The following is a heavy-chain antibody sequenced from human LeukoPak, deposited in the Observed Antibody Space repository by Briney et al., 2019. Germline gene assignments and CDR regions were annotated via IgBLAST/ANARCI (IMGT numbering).Heavy chain of an antibody. J-gene: IGHJ3*02. Sequence: GGSLRLSCAASGFTVRSNYMGWVRQARGKGLEWVSLTHNDGSTYYADSVQGRFIISRDNSENSLYLQMNTLRAEDTAVYYCATRENGIGAAFDIWGQGTMVTVSS. CDR1: GFTVRSNY. D-gene: IGHD3-16*01. CDR2: THNDGST. CDR3: ATRENGIGAAFDI. V-gene: IGHV3-53*01.